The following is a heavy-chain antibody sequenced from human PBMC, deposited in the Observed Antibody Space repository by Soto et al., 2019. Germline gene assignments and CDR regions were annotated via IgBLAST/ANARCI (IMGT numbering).Heavy chain of an antibody. CDR1: GFSLTTSGVG. CDR3: AHRILRTVFGLVTTTAIYFDF. V-gene: IGHV2-5*02. CDR2: IYWDDDK. Sequence: QITLNESGPTVVKPAETLTLTCTFSGFSLTTSGVGVGWIRQSPGKAPEWLVLIYWDDDKRYSASLKSRLTITKDTSKNQVVLTMASVDPADTATYYCAHRILRTVFGLVTTTAIYFDFWGQGTPVVVSS. J-gene: IGHJ4*02. D-gene: IGHD3-3*01.